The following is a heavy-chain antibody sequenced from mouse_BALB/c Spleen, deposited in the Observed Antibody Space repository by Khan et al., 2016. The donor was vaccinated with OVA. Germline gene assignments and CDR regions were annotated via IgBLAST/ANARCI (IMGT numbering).Heavy chain of an antibody. V-gene: IGHV1S137*01. Sequence: VQLQQSGTDLVRPGVSVKISCKGSGYTFTDYAMHWVKESHGKSLEWIGVICTKYGDARYNQKFKGKATMTVDKSSSTAYMELDSLTSEDSAIYYFSRVCSMSLFAYWGPVTLFTVSA. CDR2: ICTKYGDA. D-gene: IGHD2-10*02. CDR1: GYTFTDYA. J-gene: IGHJ3*01. CDR3: SRVCSMSLFAY.